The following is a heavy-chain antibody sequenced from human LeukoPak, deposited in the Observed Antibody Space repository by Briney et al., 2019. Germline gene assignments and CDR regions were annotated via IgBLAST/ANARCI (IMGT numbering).Heavy chain of an antibody. CDR2: ISWNSGSI. J-gene: IGHJ4*02. Sequence: PGGSLRLSCAASGFTFDDYAMHWVRQAPGKGLEWVSGISWNSGSIGYADSVKGRFTISRDNSKNTLYLQMNSLRAEDTAVYYCAKDSLAVAGKVGSIDYWGQGTLVTVSS. D-gene: IGHD6-19*01. CDR3: AKDSLAVAGKVGSIDY. CDR1: GFTFDDYA. V-gene: IGHV3-9*01.